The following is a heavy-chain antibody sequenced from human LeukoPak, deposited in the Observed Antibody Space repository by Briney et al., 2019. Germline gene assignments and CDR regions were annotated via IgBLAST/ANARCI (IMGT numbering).Heavy chain of an antibody. Sequence: SETLSLTCAVSGGSISSGAYAWSWLRQPPGKGLEWIGYIYRSGSTSYNPSLKSRVSITIDKSKNQFSLNLSSVTAADTAFYYCARGGGFYGSGTTHFDYWGQGTLVTVSS. D-gene: IGHD3-10*01. CDR3: ARGGGFYGSGTTHFDY. CDR2: IYRSGST. V-gene: IGHV4-30-2*01. J-gene: IGHJ4*02. CDR1: GGSISSGAYA.